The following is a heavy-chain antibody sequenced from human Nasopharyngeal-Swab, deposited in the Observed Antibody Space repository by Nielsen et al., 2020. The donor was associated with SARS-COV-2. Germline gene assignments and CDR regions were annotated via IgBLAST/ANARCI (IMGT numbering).Heavy chain of an antibody. V-gene: IGHV4-59*01. Sequence: SETLSLTCTVSSGSISGYSWSWIRQPPGKGLEWIGYISYSGSTNYNPSLKSRVTLSIDTSKNQFSLKLSSMTAADTAAYYCARISNSGYDPFDYWGQGTLVTVSS. CDR3: ARISNSGYDPFDY. CDR1: SGSISGYS. J-gene: IGHJ4*02. D-gene: IGHD5-12*01. CDR2: ISYSGST.